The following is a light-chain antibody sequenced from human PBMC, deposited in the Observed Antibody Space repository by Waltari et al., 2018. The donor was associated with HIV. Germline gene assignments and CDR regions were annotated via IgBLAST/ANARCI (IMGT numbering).Light chain of an antibody. Sequence: SYVLTQPPSVSVAPGVTAKITCAGDNIGSKPVHWYQQGPGQAPMLVIFLGSDRPSGIPERFSGSKSGNTATLTITRVEAGDEADYHCQIWDSASDHVIFGGGTKLTVL. CDR1: NIGSKP. CDR3: QIWDSASDHVI. CDR2: LGS. V-gene: IGLV3-21*04. J-gene: IGLJ2*01.